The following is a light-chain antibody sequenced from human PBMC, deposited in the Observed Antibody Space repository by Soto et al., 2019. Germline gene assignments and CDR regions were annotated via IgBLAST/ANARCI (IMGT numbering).Light chain of an antibody. J-gene: IGLJ3*02. V-gene: IGLV1-40*01. Sequence: QPVLRQPPSVYGARGQRVSISCTGSSYNIGAAYDVHWYEQIPGTAPKLLIYGNRIRPSGVPGRFSGYKSGNSASLAITGLQAEDEADYYCQSYDSSLSAWVFGGGTKLTGL. CDR1: SYNIGAAYD. CDR3: QSYDSSLSAWV. CDR2: GNR.